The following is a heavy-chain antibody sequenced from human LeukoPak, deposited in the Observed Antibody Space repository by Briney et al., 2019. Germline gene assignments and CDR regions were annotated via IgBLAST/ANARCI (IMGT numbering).Heavy chain of an antibody. Sequence: SETLSLTCTVSGGSISSSSYYWGWTRQPPGKGLEWIGSIYYSGSTYYNPSLKSRVTISVDTSKNQFSLKLSSVTAADTAVYYCARSSEWELLGERFDPWGQGTLVTVSS. J-gene: IGHJ5*02. D-gene: IGHD1-26*01. V-gene: IGHV4-39*01. CDR1: GGSISSSSYY. CDR3: ARSSEWELLGERFDP. CDR2: IYYSGST.